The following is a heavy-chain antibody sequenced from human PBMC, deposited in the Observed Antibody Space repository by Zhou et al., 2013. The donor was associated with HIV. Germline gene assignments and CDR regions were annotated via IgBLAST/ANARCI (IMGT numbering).Heavy chain of an antibody. CDR1: GGTSSNNA. CDR2: IIPISGTT. D-gene: IGHD2-21*01. V-gene: IGHV1-69*05. Sequence: QVQLVQSGAEVKRPGSSVKVSCKASGGTSSNNAIAWVRQAPGQGLEWMGGIIPISGTTNYAQKFRDRVTITTDESTRTAYMELRSLSSDDTAVYYCAREWGDVGLLTRWGQGTMVTVSS. CDR3: AREWGDVGLLTR. J-gene: IGHJ3*01.